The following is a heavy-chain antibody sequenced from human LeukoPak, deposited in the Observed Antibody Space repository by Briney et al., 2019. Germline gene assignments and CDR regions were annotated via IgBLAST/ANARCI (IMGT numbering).Heavy chain of an antibody. CDR3: ARANIVATIGAFDI. CDR1: GGSVSSGSYY. D-gene: IGHD5-12*01. Sequence: PSETLSLTCTVSGGSVSSGSYYWSWIRQPPGKGLEWIGYIYYSGSTNYNPSLKSRVTISVDTSKNQFSLKLSSVTAADTAVYYCARANIVATIGAFDICGQGTMVTVSS. CDR2: IYYSGST. V-gene: IGHV4-61*01. J-gene: IGHJ3*02.